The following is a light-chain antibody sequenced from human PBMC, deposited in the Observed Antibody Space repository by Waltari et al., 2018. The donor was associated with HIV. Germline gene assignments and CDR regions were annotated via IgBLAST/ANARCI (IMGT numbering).Light chain of an antibody. CDR3: QQFHSLPLT. J-gene: IGKJ3*01. CDR2: DAS. V-gene: IGKV1-33*01. CDR1: QDIGNH. Sequence: DIHMTQSPSSLSASVGGKVTITCRASQDIGNHLSWYRQRPGRGPELLIYDASTLEAGVPSKFNGRGSGTTFTFVSSSLRPEDSATYFCQQFHSLPLTFGPGTTVDIK.